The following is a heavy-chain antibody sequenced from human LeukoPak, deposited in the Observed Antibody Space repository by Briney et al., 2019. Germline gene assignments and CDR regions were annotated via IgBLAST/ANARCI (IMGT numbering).Heavy chain of an antibody. V-gene: IGHV3-9*01. CDR1: GFTFDDYA. CDR2: ISWNSGSR. CDR3: ARDHLYDFWSGYSYGMDV. Sequence: GGSLRLSCTASGFTFDDYAMHWVRQAPGKGLEWVSGISWNSGSRGYADSVKGRFTISRDNAKNSLYLQMNSLRAEDTAVYYCARDHLYDFWSGYSYGMDVWGQGTTVTVSS. J-gene: IGHJ6*02. D-gene: IGHD3-3*01.